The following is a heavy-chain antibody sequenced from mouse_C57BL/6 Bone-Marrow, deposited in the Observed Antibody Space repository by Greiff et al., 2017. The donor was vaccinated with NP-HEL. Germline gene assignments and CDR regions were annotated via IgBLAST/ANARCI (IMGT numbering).Heavy chain of an antibody. CDR3: ARVGGTYYYAMDY. V-gene: IGHV1-55*01. CDR2: IYPGSGST. D-gene: IGHD4-1*01. CDR1: GYTFTSYW. J-gene: IGHJ4*01. Sequence: QVQLQQSGAELVKPGASVKMSCKASGYTFTSYWITWVKQRPGQGLEWIGDIYPGSGSTNYNEKFKSKATLTVDTSSSTAYMQLSSLTSEDSAVYYCARVGGTYYYAMDYWGQGTSVTVSS.